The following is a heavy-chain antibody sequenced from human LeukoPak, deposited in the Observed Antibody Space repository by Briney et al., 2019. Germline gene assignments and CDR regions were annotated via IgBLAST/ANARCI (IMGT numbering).Heavy chain of an antibody. CDR1: GGSFSGYY. CDR3: ARVSTKPSRSTVTRIDNWFDP. CDR2: INHSGST. D-gene: IGHD4-17*01. Sequence: SETLSLTCAVYGGSFSGYYWSWIRQPPGKGLEWIGEINHSGSTNYNPSLKSRVTISVDTSKNQFSLKLSSVTAADTAVYYCARVSTKPSRSTVTRIDNWFDPWGQGTLVTVSS. V-gene: IGHV4-34*01. J-gene: IGHJ5*02.